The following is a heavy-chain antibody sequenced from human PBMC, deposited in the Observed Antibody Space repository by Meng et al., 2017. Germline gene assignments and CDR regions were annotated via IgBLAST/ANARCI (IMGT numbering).Heavy chain of an antibody. V-gene: IGHV4-4*02. Sequence: QVAVQVSGPGGVTTSGTLSLTCAVSGRSISSSNWWSWVRQPPGKGLEWIGEIYHSGSTNYNPSLKSRVTISVDKSKNQFSLKLSSVTAADTAVYYCARDRGAVAGTNFDYWGQGTLVTVSS. CDR1: GRSISSSNW. CDR3: ARDRGAVAGTNFDY. J-gene: IGHJ4*02. D-gene: IGHD6-19*01. CDR2: IYHSGST.